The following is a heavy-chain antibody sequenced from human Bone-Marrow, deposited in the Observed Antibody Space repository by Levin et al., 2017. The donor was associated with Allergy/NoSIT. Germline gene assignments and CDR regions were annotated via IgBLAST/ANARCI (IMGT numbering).Heavy chain of an antibody. Sequence: ASVKVSCIVTGYTFSETSVHWVRQAPGKGLEWMGGFDLEQGETIYAQKFQGRVTMTEDTSAETAYVELSGLRSEDTAMYVCTSGVMVRLGGVIASYALDDWGQGTAVVVS. J-gene: IGHJ6*02. V-gene: IGHV1-24*01. CDR3: TSGVMVRLGGVIASYALDD. CDR1: GYTFSETS. CDR2: FDLEQGET. D-gene: IGHD3-16*02.